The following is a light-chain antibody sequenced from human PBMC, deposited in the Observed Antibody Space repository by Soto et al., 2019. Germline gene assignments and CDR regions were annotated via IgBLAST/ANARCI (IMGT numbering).Light chain of an antibody. Sequence: QSVLTQPPSVSGAPGQRVTISCTGSSSSIGAGYGVHWYQQLPGTAPKLLIYGNSNRPSGVPDRFSGSKSGTSAYLAITGLQAEDEADYYCQSYDSSLSGVVFGGGTKLTVL. CDR1: SSSIGAGYG. CDR2: GNS. V-gene: IGLV1-40*01. CDR3: QSYDSSLSGVV. J-gene: IGLJ2*01.